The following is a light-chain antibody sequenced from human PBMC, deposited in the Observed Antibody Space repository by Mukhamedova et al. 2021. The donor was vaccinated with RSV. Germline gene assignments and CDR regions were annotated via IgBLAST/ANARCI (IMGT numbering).Light chain of an antibody. J-gene: IGKJ1*01. V-gene: IGKV1-27*01. CDR3: QRYYTAPKT. Sequence: WYQRRVHGKVPKLLIHGASTLHSGVPSRFSGSGSGTDFSLTITSLQHEDVATYYCQRYYTAPKTFGQGTRVEIK. CDR2: GAS.